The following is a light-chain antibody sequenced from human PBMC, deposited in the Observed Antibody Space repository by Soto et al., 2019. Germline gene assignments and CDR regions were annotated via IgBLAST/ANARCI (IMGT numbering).Light chain of an antibody. CDR3: QQYGRSPWT. V-gene: IGKV3-20*01. CDR2: GAS. J-gene: IGKJ1*01. Sequence: EIVLAQSPGTLSLSPGDRATLSCRASQSVSSSYLAWYQQKPGQAPRLLIYGASSRATGIPDRFSGSGSGTDFTLTISRLEPEDFAVYYCQQYGRSPWTFGQGTKVDIK. CDR1: QSVSSSY.